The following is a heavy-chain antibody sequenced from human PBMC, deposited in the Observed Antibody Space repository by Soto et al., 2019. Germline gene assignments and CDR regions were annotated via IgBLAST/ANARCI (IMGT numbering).Heavy chain of an antibody. CDR1: GFTFSSYW. CDR2: INSDGSST. V-gene: IGHV3-74*01. J-gene: IGHJ4*02. D-gene: IGHD6-13*01. CDR3: ARVSRSWLGGGYFDY. Sequence: EVQLVESGGGLVQPGGSLRLSCAASGFTFSSYWMHWVRQAPGKGLVWVSRINSDGSSTSYADSVKGRFTIYRDNAKNTLYLQMNSLRAEDTAVYYCARVSRSWLGGGYFDYRGQGTLVTVSS.